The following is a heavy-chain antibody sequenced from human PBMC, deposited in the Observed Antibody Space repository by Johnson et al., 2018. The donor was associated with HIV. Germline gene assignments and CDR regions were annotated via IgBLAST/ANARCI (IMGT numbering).Heavy chain of an antibody. Sequence: EVQLMESGGGLVQPGGSLRLSCAASGFTFSSYAMSWVRQAPGKGLEWVSAISPSGASAFYADSVKGRFSISRDNTKNSLYLQMNSLRAEDTAVYYCARDRVLVAYASLDAFDLWGQGTMVTVSS. J-gene: IGHJ3*01. D-gene: IGHD2-8*02. CDR3: ARDRVLVAYASLDAFDL. CDR2: ISPSGASA. CDR1: GFTFSSYA. V-gene: IGHV3-23*01.